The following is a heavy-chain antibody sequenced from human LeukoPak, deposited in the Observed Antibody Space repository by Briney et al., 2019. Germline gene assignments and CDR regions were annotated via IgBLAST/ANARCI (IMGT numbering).Heavy chain of an antibody. J-gene: IGHJ4*02. CDR1: GYTFTYPY. CDR2: INPYGGDT. V-gene: IGHV1-2*02. Sequence: GASVKVSCKASGYTFTYPYIHWVRQAPGQGLEWMGWINPYGGDTNYAQNSQGRVTITRDASNSIVYMEVSSLTSDDTAVYYCARDSSAALEFWGQGTPVTVPP. CDR3: ARDSSAALEF. D-gene: IGHD2-2*01.